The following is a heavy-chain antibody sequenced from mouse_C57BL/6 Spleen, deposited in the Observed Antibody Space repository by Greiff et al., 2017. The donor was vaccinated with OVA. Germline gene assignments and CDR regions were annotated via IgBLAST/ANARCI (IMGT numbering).Heavy chain of an antibody. D-gene: IGHD2-1*01. Sequence: VQLQQSGTELVKPGASVKLSCKASGYTFTSYWMHWVKQRPGQGLEWIGNINPSNGGTNYNEKFKSKATLTVDTSSSTAYMQLSSLTSEDSAVYYCARYGNYYYFDYWGQGTTLTVSS. J-gene: IGHJ2*01. CDR2: INPSNGGT. CDR3: ARYGNYYYFDY. V-gene: IGHV1-53*01. CDR1: GYTFTSYW.